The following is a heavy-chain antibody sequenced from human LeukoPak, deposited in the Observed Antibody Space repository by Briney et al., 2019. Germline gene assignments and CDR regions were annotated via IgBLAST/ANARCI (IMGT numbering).Heavy chain of an antibody. Sequence: GAAVKVSCKASGGTFSSYAISWVRQAPGQGLEWMGRIIPILGIANYAQKFQGRVTITADKSMSTAYMELSSLRSEDTAVYYCARRDEIAVAGPFDYWGQGTLVTVSS. J-gene: IGHJ4*02. D-gene: IGHD6-19*01. CDR1: GGTFSSYA. CDR2: IIPILGIA. CDR3: ARRDEIAVAGPFDY. V-gene: IGHV1-69*04.